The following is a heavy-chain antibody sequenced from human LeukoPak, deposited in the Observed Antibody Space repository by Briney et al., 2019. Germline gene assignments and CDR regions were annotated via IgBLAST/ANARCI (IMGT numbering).Heavy chain of an antibody. CDR2: MNPNSGNT. CDR3: ARVRTVFGVVAYYYYMDV. J-gene: IGHJ6*03. V-gene: IGHV1-8*01. CDR1: GYTFTSYD. Sequence: GASVKVPCKASGYTFTSYDINWVRQATGQGLEWMGWMNPNSGNTGYAQKFQGRVTMTRNTSISTAYMELSSLRSEDTAVYYCARVRTVFGVVAYYYYMDVWGKGTTVTVSS. D-gene: IGHD3-3*01.